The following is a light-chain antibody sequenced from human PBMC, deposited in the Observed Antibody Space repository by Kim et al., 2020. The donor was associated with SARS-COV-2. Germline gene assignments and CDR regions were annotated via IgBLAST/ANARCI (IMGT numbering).Light chain of an antibody. J-gene: IGKJ4*01. V-gene: IGKV1-12*01. CDR1: ENVNSW. CDR2: SAF. Sequence: DIQMTQSPSSVSTSVGDSVTITCRASENVNSWLAWYQQKPGKVPKLLIYSAFILQTGVPSRFSGSGSGTDFTLTINNLQPEDFATYYCQQTNSFPLTFGGGTKVDIK. CDR3: QQTNSFPLT.